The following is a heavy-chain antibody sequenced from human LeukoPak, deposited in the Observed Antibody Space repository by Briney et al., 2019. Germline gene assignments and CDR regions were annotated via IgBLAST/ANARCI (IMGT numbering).Heavy chain of an antibody. J-gene: IGHJ3*02. CDR1: GFTFSSYA. D-gene: IGHD2/OR15-2a*01. V-gene: IGHV3-64D*06. Sequence: GGSLRLSCSVSGFTFSSYAMHWVRQAPGKGLQYVSSISSNGDSTYYAASVKGRFTISRDNSKSTLYLQMSSLRAEDTAVYYCAILEAFDIWGQGTMVTVSS. CDR3: AILEAFDI. CDR2: ISSNGDST.